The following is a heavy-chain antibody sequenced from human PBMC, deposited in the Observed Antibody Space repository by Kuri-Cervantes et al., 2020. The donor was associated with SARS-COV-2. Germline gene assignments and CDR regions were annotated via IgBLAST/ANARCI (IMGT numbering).Heavy chain of an antibody. V-gene: IGHV1-69*04. CDR2: IIPILGTA. CDR3: ARDKGGYSSGSFDY. CDR1: GGTSSSYA. D-gene: IGHD6-19*01. Sequence: SVKVSCKASGGTSSSYAISWVRQAPGQGLEWMGRIIPILGTANYAQKFQGRVTITADKSTITAYMELSSLRSEDTAVYYCARDKGGYSSGSFDYWGQGTLVTVSS. J-gene: IGHJ4*02.